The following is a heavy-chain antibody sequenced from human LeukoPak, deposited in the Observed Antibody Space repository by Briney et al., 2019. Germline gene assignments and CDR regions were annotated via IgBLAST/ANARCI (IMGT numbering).Heavy chain of an antibody. CDR1: GYTFTGYH. V-gene: IGHV1-2*02. J-gene: IGHJ5*02. CDR3: ARVAVEMASWFDP. CDR2: INPNSGDT. D-gene: IGHD5-24*01. Sequence: ASVKISCKASGYTFTGYHMHLVRQAPGQGLEWMGWINPNSGDTNYAQKFQGRVTMTRDTSISTAYVELSRLRSDDTAVYYCARVAVEMASWFDPWGQGSLVTVSS.